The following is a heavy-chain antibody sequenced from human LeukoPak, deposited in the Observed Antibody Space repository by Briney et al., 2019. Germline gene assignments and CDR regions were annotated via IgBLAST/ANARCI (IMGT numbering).Heavy chain of an antibody. V-gene: IGHV4-4*02. J-gene: IGHJ6*02. CDR2: IYHGDFT. Sequence: SETLSLTCAVSGGSITSGAWWSWVRQPPGKGLEWIGQIYHGDFTNYNTSLKSRVTISLDKSTNQFSLKLSSVTAADTAVYYCARDISRVPGYPGDGMDVWGQGTTVTVSS. CDR1: GGSITSGAW. D-gene: IGHD3-16*02. CDR3: ARDISRVPGYPGDGMDV.